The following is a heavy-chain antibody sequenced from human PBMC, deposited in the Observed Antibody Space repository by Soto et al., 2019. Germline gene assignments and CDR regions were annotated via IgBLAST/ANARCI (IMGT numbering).Heavy chain of an antibody. V-gene: IGHV1-3*01. CDR3: ARGGVLRAVTTSVPQDV. D-gene: IGHD3-10*01. Sequence: ASVKVSCKTSGYTFTTYALHWVRQAPGQRLEWIGWINAGGGDTKYSQSLQGRVTISRDTYASTVYMELSSLSPDXTSVYYCARGGVLRAVTTSVPQDVWRKGTLVTVSS. J-gene: IGHJ4*02. CDR2: INAGGGDT. CDR1: GYTFTTYA.